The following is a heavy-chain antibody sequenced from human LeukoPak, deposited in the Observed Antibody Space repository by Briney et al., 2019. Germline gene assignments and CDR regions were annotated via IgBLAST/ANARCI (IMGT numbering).Heavy chain of an antibody. CDR1: VYTFTGYY. J-gene: IGHJ4*02. V-gene: IGHV1-2*02. Sequence: ASVKVSCKASVYTFTGYYMHWVRQAPGQGLEWMGWINPNSGGTNYAQKFQGRVTMTRDTSISTANMELSRLRSDDTAVYYCARGLFTIFGVVIISAELLYWGQGTLVTVSS. D-gene: IGHD3-3*01. CDR2: INPNSGGT. CDR3: ARGLFTIFGVVIISAELLY.